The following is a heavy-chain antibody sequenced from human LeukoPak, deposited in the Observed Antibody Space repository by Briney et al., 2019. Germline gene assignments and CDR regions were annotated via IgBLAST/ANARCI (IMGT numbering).Heavy chain of an antibody. CDR2: ISYDGSNK. J-gene: IGHJ4*02. V-gene: IGHV3-30*18. D-gene: IGHD2-21*02. CDR1: GFTFSSYG. Sequence: GGSLRLSCAASGFTFSSYGMHWVRQAPGKGLEWVAVISYDGSNKYYADSVKGRFTISKDNSKNTLYLQMNSLRAEDTAVYYCAKRGVGDRPVPYYFDYWGQGTLVTVSS. CDR3: AKRGVGDRPVPYYFDY.